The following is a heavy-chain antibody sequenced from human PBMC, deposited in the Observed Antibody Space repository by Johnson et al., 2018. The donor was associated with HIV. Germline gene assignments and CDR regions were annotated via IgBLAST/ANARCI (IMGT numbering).Heavy chain of an antibody. CDR1: GFTLSSYV. Sequence: VLLVESGGGVVQPGRSLRLSCAVSGFTLSSYVMHWVRQAPGKGLEWVSGISWNSGSIGYADSVKGRFTISRDNAKNSLYLQMNSLRPEDTAVYYCARDGRDLVTRGSFDVWGQGTVVTVSS. CDR3: ARDGRDLVTRGSFDV. V-gene: IGHV3-9*01. CDR2: ISWNSGSI. J-gene: IGHJ3*01. D-gene: IGHD5-18*01.